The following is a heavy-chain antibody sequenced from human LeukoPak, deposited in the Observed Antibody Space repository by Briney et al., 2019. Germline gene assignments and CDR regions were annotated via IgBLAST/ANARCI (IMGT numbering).Heavy chain of an antibody. CDR3: ARLYSVVTPRIDY. CDR2: IYYSGSP. Sequence: PSETLSLTCAVSGGSISSPTWWTWVRQPPGKGLEWIGYIYYSGSPNYNPSLKRRVTISEDTSKNQFSLRLSSVTAADTAVYYCARLYSVVTPRIDYWGQGTLVTVFS. V-gene: IGHV4-4*02. D-gene: IGHD4-23*01. J-gene: IGHJ4*02. CDR1: GGSISSPTW.